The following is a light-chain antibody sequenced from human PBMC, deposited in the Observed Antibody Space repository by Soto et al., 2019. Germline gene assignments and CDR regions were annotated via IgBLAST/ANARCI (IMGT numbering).Light chain of an antibody. J-gene: IGKJ1*01. CDR1: QSISSY. Sequence: DIQMTQSPSSLSASVGDRVTITRRASQSISSYLNWYQQKPGKVPKLLIYAASNLQSGVPSRFSGSGSGTEFTLTISSLQPEDSATYYCLQHNTYPRTFGQGTKVDIK. CDR2: AAS. CDR3: LQHNTYPRT. V-gene: IGKV1-17*01.